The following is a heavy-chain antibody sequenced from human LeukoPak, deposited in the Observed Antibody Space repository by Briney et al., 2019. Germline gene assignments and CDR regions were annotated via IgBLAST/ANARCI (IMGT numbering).Heavy chain of an antibody. V-gene: IGHV1-18*01. CDR3: ARDSSGYYYLNHYYYGMDV. CDR2: ISAYNGNT. J-gene: IGHJ6*02. Sequence: ASVKVSCKASGYTFTSYGISWVRQAPGQGLEWMGWISAYNGNTNYAQKLQGRVTMTTDTSTSTAYMELRSLRSDDTAVYYCARDSSGYYYLNHYYYGMDVWGQGTTVTVSS. D-gene: IGHD3-22*01. CDR1: GYTFTSYG.